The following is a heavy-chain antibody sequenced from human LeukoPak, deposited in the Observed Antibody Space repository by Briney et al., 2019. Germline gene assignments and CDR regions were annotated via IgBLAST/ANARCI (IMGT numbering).Heavy chain of an antibody. V-gene: IGHV4-30-4*08. J-gene: IGHJ4*02. CDR3: ARDLTDGYYDSSGYQD. D-gene: IGHD3-22*01. CDR2: IYYSGST. CDR1: GGSISSGDYY. Sequence: SRTLSLTCTVSGGSISSGDYYWSWIRQPPGKGLEWIGYIYYSGSTYYNPSFKSRVTISVDTSKNQFSLKLSSVTAADTAVYYCARDLTDGYYDSSGYQDWGQGTLVTVSS.